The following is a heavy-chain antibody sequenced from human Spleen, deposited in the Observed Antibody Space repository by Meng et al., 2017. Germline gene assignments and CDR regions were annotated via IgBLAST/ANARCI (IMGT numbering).Heavy chain of an antibody. CDR3: AWKYYYDSGSRFDP. D-gene: IGHD3-22*01. CDR2: INSDGSST. CDR1: GFTFSSYW. Sequence: GESLKISCAASGFTFSSYWMHWVRQAPGKGLVWVSRINSDGSSTSYADSVKGRFTISRDNAKNTLYLQINSLRAEDTAVYYCAWKYYYDSGSRFDPWGQGTLVTVSS. V-gene: IGHV3-74*01. J-gene: IGHJ5*02.